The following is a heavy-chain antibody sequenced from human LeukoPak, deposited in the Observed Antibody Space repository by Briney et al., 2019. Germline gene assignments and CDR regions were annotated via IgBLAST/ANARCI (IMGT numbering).Heavy chain of an antibody. CDR1: GGSFSGYY. V-gene: IGHV4-34*01. CDR2: INHSGST. CDR3: ARGSRWLLWNY. D-gene: IGHD2-15*01. J-gene: IGHJ4*02. Sequence: PSETLALTCAVYGGSFSGYYWSWIRQPPGKGLEWIGEINHSGSTNYNPSLKSRVTISVDTSKNQFSLKLSSVTAADTAVYYCARGSRWLLWNYWGQGTLVTVSS.